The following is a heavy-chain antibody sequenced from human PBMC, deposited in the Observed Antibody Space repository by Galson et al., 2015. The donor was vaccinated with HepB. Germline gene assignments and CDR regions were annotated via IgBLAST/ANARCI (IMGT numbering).Heavy chain of an antibody. D-gene: IGHD3-10*01. Sequence: SLRLSCAASGFIFNTYAMSWVRQAPGKGLDWVAVISYGGSDKYYADSVKGRFTISRDTSKNTLYLQMNSLRLEDTAVYYCARGHFGESFDYWDQGTLVTVSS. CDR1: GFIFNTYA. CDR2: ISYGGSDK. J-gene: IGHJ4*02. CDR3: ARGHFGESFDY. V-gene: IGHV3-30*04.